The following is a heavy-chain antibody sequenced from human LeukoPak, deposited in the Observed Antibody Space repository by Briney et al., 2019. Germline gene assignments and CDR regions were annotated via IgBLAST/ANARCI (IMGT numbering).Heavy chain of an antibody. CDR3: ARQVRSPVVMFMDV. CDR2: VYYTGIT. V-gene: IGHV4-39*01. CDR1: GGSISTSTYN. J-gene: IGHJ6*03. Sequence: PSETLSLTCTVAGGSISTSTYNWGWIRQPPGKGLERIGSVYYTGITYYNPSVESRVTISVDTSKNHFFLELNSVTAADTGVYFCARQVRSPVVMFMDVWGKGTTVIVSS. D-gene: IGHD3-22*01.